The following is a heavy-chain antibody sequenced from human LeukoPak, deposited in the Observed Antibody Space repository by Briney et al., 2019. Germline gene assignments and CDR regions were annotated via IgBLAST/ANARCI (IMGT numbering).Heavy chain of an antibody. CDR2: IIPILGIA. CDR1: GGTFSSYA. CDR3: ARAGITGADV. Sequence: SVKVSCKASGGTFSSYAISWVRQAPDKGLEWMGRIIPILGIANYAQKFQGRVTITADKSTSTAYMELSSLRSEDTAVYYCARAGITGADVWGQGTTVTVSS. D-gene: IGHD1-20*01. V-gene: IGHV1-69*04. J-gene: IGHJ6*02.